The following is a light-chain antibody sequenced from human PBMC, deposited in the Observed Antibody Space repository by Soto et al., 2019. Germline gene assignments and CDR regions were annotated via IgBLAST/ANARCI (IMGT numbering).Light chain of an antibody. CDR3: SSYTSSSTYV. CDR1: SSDVGGYNR. V-gene: IGLV2-18*02. CDR2: EVS. Sequence: QSALTQPPSVSGSPGQSVTISCTGTSSDVGGYNRVSWYRQPPGTAPKLMIYEVSSRPSGVPDRFSGSKSGNTASLTISGPQAEDEADYYCSSYTSSSTYVFGTGTKLTVL. J-gene: IGLJ1*01.